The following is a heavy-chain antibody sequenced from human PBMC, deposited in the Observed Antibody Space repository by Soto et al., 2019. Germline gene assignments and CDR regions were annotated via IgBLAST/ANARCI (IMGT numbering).Heavy chain of an antibody. Sequence: GGSLRLSCTASGFTFSSYAMSWVRQAPGKGLEWVSAISGSGGNTYYADSVKGRFTISRDNSKNTLYLQMNSLRAEDTAVYYCARSITDYYDSSGYYDDYWGQGTLVTVSS. CDR3: ARSITDYYDSSGYYDDY. CDR2: ISGSGGNT. CDR1: GFTFSSYA. V-gene: IGHV3-23*01. D-gene: IGHD3-22*01. J-gene: IGHJ4*02.